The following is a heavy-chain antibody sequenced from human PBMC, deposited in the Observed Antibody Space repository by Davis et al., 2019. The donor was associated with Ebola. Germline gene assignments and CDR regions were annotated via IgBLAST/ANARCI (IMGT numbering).Heavy chain of an antibody. J-gene: IGHJ4*02. Sequence: SETLSLTCTVSGGSISSSSYYWGWIRQPPGKGLEWIGSIYYSGSTYYNPSLKSRVTISVDTSKNQFSLKLSSVTAADTAVYYCARDPSFLAAAGNFDYWGQGTLATVSS. CDR1: GGSISSSSYY. CDR3: ARDPSFLAAAGNFDY. CDR2: IYYSGST. D-gene: IGHD6-13*01. V-gene: IGHV4-39*07.